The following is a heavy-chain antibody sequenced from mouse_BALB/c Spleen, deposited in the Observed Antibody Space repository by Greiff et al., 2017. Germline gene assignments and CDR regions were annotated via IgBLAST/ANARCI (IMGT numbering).Heavy chain of an antibody. V-gene: IGHV5-17*02. CDR3: ARKFMDY. J-gene: IGHJ4*01. Sequence: EVQLVESGGGLVQPGGSRKLSCAASGFTFSSFGMHWVRQAPEKGLEWVAYISSGSSTIYYADTVKGRFTISRDNPKNTLFLQMTSLRSEDTAMYYCARKFMDYWGQGTSVTVSS. CDR1: GFTFSSFG. CDR2: ISSGSSTI.